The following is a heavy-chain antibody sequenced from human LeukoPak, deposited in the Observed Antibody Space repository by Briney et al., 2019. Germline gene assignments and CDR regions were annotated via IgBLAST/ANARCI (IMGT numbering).Heavy chain of an antibody. V-gene: IGHV3-23*01. D-gene: IGHD3-22*01. CDR1: GFTFSSYA. J-gene: IGHJ4*02. CDR3: AKAYYYDSSGYYYLIFDY. Sequence: GGSLRLSCAAFGFTFSSYAMSWVRQAPGKGLEWVSAISSSGGGTYYADSVKGRFTISRDNSKNTLYLQMNSLRAEGTAIYYCAKAYYYDSSGYYYLIFDYWGQGTLVTVSS. CDR2: ISSSGGGT.